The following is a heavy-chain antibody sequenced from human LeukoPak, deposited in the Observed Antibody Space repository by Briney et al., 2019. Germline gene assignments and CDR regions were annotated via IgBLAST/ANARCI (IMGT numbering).Heavy chain of an antibody. CDR1: GFTFGDYA. CDR3: TSSYQWEPSDY. CDR2: IRSKAYGGTT. D-gene: IGHD1-26*01. V-gene: IGHV3-49*03. J-gene: IGHJ4*02. Sequence: GGSLRLSCTASGFTFGDYAMSWFRQAPGKGLERVGFIRSKAYGGTTEYAASVKGRFTISRDDSKSIAYLQMNSLKTEDTAVYYCTSSYQWEPSDYWGQGTLVTVSS.